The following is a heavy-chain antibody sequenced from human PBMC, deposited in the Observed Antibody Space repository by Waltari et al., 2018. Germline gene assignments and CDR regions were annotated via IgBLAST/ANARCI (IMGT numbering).Heavy chain of an antibody. CDR3: ARPEYKGEDFQH. D-gene: IGHD3-16*01. CDR1: GFTFSDTY. CDR2: ISSSGSTI. Sequence: QVQLVESGGGLVKPGGSLRLSGASSGFTFSDTYMILLRQAPGKGLEWVSYISSSGSTIYYADSVKGRFTISRDNAKNSLYLQMNSLRAEDTAVYYCARPEYKGEDFQHWGQGTLVTVSS. V-gene: IGHV3-11*04. J-gene: IGHJ1*01.